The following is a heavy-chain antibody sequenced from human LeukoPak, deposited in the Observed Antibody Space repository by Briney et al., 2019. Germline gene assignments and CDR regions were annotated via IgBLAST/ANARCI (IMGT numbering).Heavy chain of an antibody. J-gene: IGHJ6*03. CDR1: GGSISSGSYY. CDR3: ARSREDVVVAQDYYYYYYMDV. CDR2: IYTSGST. Sequence: PSETLSLTCTVSGGSISSGSYYWSWIRQPAGKGLEWIGRIYTSGSTNYNPSLKSRVTISVDTSKNQFSLKLSSVTAADTAVYYCARSREDVVVAQDYYYYYYMDVWGKGTTVTVSS. V-gene: IGHV4-61*02. D-gene: IGHD2-15*01.